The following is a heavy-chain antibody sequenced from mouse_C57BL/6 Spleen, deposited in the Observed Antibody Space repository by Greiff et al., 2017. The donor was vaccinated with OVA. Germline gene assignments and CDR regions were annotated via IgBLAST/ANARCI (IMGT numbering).Heavy chain of an antibody. CDR3: ARRRIYYYGSSYGYFDY. CDR1: GYTFTSYW. J-gene: IGHJ2*01. Sequence: QVQLQQPGAELVRPGSSVKLSCKASGYTFTSYWMHWVKQRPIQGLEWIGNIDPSDSETHYNQKFKDKATLTVDKSSSTAYMQLSSLTSEDSAVYYCARRRIYYYGSSYGYFDYWGQGTTLTVSS. V-gene: IGHV1-52*01. D-gene: IGHD1-1*01. CDR2: IDPSDSET.